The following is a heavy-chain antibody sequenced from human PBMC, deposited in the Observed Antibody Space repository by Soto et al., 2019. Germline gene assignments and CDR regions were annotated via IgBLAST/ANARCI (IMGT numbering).Heavy chain of an antibody. Sequence: SETLSLTCTVSGGSISSGGYYWSWVRQLPGKGLEWIGYIYNSGSAFYNPSLESRVTISADTSKTQFSLRLSSVTSADTAVYYCARVPYQLLYFAYWGQGLLVTVSS. CDR3: ARVPYQLLYFAY. CDR2: IYNSGSA. D-gene: IGHD2-2*01. CDR1: GGSISSGGYY. V-gene: IGHV4-31*03. J-gene: IGHJ4*02.